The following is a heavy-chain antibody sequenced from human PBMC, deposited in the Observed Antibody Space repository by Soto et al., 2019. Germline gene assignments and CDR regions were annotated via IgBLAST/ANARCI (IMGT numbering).Heavy chain of an antibody. D-gene: IGHD2-21*01. V-gene: IGHV3-53*02. CDR3: ARKPPSAIQGWAFGMDV. CDR2: TFSGGNT. Sequence: ELQLVETGGGLIQTGGSLRLSCAASGFSISSNYIAWVRQPPGKGLEWVSTTFSGGNTEYAASVKGRCSISRDNYTSTLYLQMDNLEVEDTAVYYCARKPPSAIQGWAFGMDVWGQGTTVSVSS. CDR1: GFSISSNY. J-gene: IGHJ6*02.